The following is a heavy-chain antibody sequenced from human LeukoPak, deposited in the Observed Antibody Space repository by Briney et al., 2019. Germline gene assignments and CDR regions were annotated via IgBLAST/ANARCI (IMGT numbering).Heavy chain of an antibody. CDR1: GFTFSSYS. V-gene: IGHV3-21*01. D-gene: IGHD1-14*01. CDR3: ARDARLRTHDY. J-gene: IGHJ4*02. Sequence: GGSLRLSCAASGFTFSSYSMNWVRQAPGKGLEWVSSISSSSSYIYYADSVKGRFTISRDDAKNSLYLRMNSLRAEDTAVYYCARDARLRTHDYWGQGTLVTVSS. CDR2: ISSSSSYI.